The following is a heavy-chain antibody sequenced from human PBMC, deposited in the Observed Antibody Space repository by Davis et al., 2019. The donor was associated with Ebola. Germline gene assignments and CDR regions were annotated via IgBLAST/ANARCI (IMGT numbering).Heavy chain of an antibody. CDR1: GFTLSLFG. CDR3: ARDPGYGYYPSGVGFDY. CDR2: ISYDGSID. J-gene: IGHJ4*02. V-gene: IGHV3-30*03. D-gene: IGHD4-17*01. Sequence: PGGSLRLSCAASGFTLSLFGMHWVRQAPGKGLEWVAVISYDGSIDYYADSVKGRFTISRDNSKNTLHLQMNSLRAEDTAVYYCARDPGYGYYPSGVGFDYWGQGTLVTVSS.